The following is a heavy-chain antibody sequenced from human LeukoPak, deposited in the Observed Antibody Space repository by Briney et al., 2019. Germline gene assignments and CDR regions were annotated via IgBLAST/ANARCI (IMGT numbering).Heavy chain of an antibody. J-gene: IGHJ4*02. V-gene: IGHV3-23*01. D-gene: IGHD2-21*01. Sequence: GGSLRLSCEASGFTFSSYSMNWVRQPPGKGLEWVSGISAGGGTATYYADSVKGRFTISRDNSKNTLYLQMNTLRAEDTAVYYCAKDLMSILALIPWDSWGQGTLVTVSP. CDR1: GFTFSSYS. CDR3: AKDLMSILALIPWDS. CDR2: ISAGGGTAT.